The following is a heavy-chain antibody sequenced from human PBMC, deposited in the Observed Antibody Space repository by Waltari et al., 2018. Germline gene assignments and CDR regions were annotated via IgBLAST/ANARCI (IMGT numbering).Heavy chain of an antibody. CDR3: ARGADL. D-gene: IGHD3-3*01. J-gene: IGHJ4*02. CDR1: GFTLSGTG. Sequence: EVHLVESGGGLVQPGGSLRLSCAASGFTLSGTGLHWVRQVPGKGLVWVSRISGDGSTINYADSVKGRFTISRDTAKNTLYLQMNSLRAEDTAVYYCARGADLRGQGILVTVSS. CDR2: ISGDGSTI. V-gene: IGHV3-74*01.